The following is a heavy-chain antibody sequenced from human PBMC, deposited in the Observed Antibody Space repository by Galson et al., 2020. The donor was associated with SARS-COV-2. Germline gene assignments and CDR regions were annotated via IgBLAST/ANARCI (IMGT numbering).Heavy chain of an antibody. CDR1: GNSIYNDHY. D-gene: IGHD3-22*01. Sequence: SETLSLTCTVSGNSIYNDHYWGWIRQPPGKGLEWIGNVFHSGSTYYNPSLKSRVTISVDTSNNQFSLKLNSVTAADTAVYFCARVGWLYARGSGHYDSSGYHRAYYYYMDVWGKGTTVTVSS. CDR3: ARVGWLYARGSGHYDSSGYHRAYYYYMDV. J-gene: IGHJ6*03. V-gene: IGHV4-38-2*02. CDR2: VFHSGST.